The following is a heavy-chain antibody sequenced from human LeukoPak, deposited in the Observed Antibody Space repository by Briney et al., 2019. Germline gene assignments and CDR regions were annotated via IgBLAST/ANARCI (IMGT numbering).Heavy chain of an antibody. J-gene: IGHJ4*02. CDR1: GGSISISNW. Sequence: PSETLSLTCAVSGGSISISNWWSWVRQPPGKGLEWIGEIYHSGSTNYNPSLKSRVTISVDKSKNQFSLKLSSVTAADTAVYYCARVGYSSGWRVDYWGQGTLVTVSS. V-gene: IGHV4-4*02. CDR2: IYHSGST. CDR3: ARVGYSSGWRVDY. D-gene: IGHD6-19*01.